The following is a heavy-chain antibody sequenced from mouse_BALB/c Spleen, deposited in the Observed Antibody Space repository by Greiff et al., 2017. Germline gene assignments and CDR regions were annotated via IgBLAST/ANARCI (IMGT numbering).Heavy chain of an antibody. V-gene: IGHV1-5*01. CDR3: TREGANWDYAMDY. Sequence: EVQLQQSGTVLARPGASVKMSCKASGYSFTSYWMHWVKQRPGQGLEWIGAIYPGNSDTSYNQKFKGKAKLTAVTSASTAYMELSSLTNEDSAVYYCTREGANWDYAMDYWGQGTSVTVSS. D-gene: IGHD4-1*01. CDR2: IYPGNSDT. CDR1: GYSFTSYW. J-gene: IGHJ4*01.